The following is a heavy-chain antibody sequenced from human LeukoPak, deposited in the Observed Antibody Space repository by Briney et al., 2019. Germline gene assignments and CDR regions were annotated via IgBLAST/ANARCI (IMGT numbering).Heavy chain of an antibody. D-gene: IGHD3-10*01. J-gene: IGHJ4*02. V-gene: IGHV4-34*01. CDR3: ARGSPLYGSGSYDLGY. CDR1: GGSFSGYY. Sequence: SETLSLTCAVYGGSFSGYYWSWIRQPPGKGLEWIGEINHSGSTNYNPSLKSRVTITVDTSTNQSSLKLSSVTAEDTAVYYCARGSPLYGSGSYDLGYWGQGTVVIVSS. CDR2: INHSGST.